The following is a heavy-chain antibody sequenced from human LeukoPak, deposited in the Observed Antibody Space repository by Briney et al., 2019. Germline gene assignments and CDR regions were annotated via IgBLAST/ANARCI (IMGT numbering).Heavy chain of an antibody. CDR3: ARGGQQQLVRFLDH. D-gene: IGHD6-13*01. Sequence: ASVKVSCMASVYTFIDHYIHWVRPAPGQGLEWMGWINPNSGGTNYAQKFQGRVTMTRDTSISTAYMELSRLRSDDTAVYYCARGGQQQLVRFLDHWGQGTLVTVSS. J-gene: IGHJ4*02. CDR2: INPNSGGT. V-gene: IGHV1-2*02. CDR1: VYTFIDHY.